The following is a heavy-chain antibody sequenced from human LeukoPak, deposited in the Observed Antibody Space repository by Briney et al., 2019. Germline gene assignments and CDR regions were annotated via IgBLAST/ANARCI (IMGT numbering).Heavy chain of an antibody. CDR2: ISYDGSNK. V-gene: IGHV3-30*03. CDR3: ARRRGSKDDYFDY. J-gene: IGHJ4*02. Sequence: GGSLRLSCAASGFTFSSYSMNWVRQAPGKGLEWVAVISYDGSNKYYADSVKGRFTISRDNSKNTLYLQMNSLRAEDTAVYYCARRRGSKDDYFDYWGQGTLVTVSS. CDR1: GFTFSSYS. D-gene: IGHD3-10*01.